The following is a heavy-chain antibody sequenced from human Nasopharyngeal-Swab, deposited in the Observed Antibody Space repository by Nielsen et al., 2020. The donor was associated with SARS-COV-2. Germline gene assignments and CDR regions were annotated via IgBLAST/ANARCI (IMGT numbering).Heavy chain of an antibody. CDR3: ARGYSGSYYEYFQH. CDR1: GFTFSSYA. J-gene: IGHJ1*01. Sequence: GESLKISCAASGFTFSSYAMNWVRQAPGKGLEWVAVISYDEGNKYYADSVKGRFTISRDNSKNTLYLQMNSLRAEDTAVYYCARGYSGSYYEYFQHWGQGTLVTVSS. V-gene: IGHV3-30*04. D-gene: IGHD1-26*01. CDR2: ISYDEGNK.